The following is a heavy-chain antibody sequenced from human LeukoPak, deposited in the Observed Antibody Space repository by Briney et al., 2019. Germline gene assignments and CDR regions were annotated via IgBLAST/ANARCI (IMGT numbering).Heavy chain of an antibody. D-gene: IGHD3-10*01. J-gene: IGHJ6*02. Sequence: GGSLRLSCATSGFTFSSFSMNWVRQAPGKGLEWISYIKSDSSTIYYADSVKGRFTISRDNAKNSLYLQMNSLRAEDTAVYYCARDKHYYGSGSFYYYYYGMDVWGQGTTVTVSS. CDR2: IKSDSSTI. CDR1: GFTFSSFS. V-gene: IGHV3-48*04. CDR3: ARDKHYYGSGSFYYYYYGMDV.